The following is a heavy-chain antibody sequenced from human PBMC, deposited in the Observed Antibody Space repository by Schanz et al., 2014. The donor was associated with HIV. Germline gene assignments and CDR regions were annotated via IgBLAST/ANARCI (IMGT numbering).Heavy chain of an antibody. CDR3: ARERIQLWSTGTYYFDY. V-gene: IGHV3-48*02. CDR1: GFTFSTYS. J-gene: IGHJ4*02. CDR2: ISGGSSTT. D-gene: IGHD5-18*01. Sequence: EVQLVESGGGLVQPGGSLRLSCVASGFTFSTYSMNWVRQTPGKGLEWVSYISGGSSTTYYADSVKGRFTIARDNAKTSLYLQMNSLRDEDTAVYYCARERIQLWSTGTYYFDYWGQGNLLTVSS.